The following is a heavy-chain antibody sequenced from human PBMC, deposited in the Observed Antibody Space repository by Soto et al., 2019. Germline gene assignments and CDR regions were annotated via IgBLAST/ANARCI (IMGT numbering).Heavy chain of an antibody. J-gene: IGHJ4*02. V-gene: IGHV4-59*02. D-gene: IGHD4-4*01. CDR3: ARGPDHSKVGY. CDR2: IDYNGRA. Sequence: QVQLQESGPGLVKPSETLPLTCSVSDGSVTGYCWSWIRQPPGKGLERIGCIDYNGRAHYNPSLTSRVTMSLDTSNNHFSLKLSSVTTTDTAVYYCARGPDHSKVGYWGQGTLVTVSS. CDR1: DGSVTGYC.